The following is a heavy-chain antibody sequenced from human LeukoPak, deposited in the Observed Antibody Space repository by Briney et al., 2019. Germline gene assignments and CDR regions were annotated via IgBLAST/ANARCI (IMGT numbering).Heavy chain of an antibody. CDR1: EFSVGSNY. CDR2: IYSGGST. V-gene: IGHV3-66*01. Sequence: GGSLRLSCAASEFSVGSNYMTWVRQAPGKGLEWVSLIYSGGSTYYADSVKGRFTISRDNSKNTLYLQMNSLRAEDTAVYYCARDRIAAAGTGAFDIWGQGTMVTVSS. CDR3: ARDRIAAAGTGAFDI. D-gene: IGHD6-13*01. J-gene: IGHJ3*02.